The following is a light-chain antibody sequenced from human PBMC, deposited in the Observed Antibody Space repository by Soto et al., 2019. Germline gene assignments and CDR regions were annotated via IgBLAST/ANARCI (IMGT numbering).Light chain of an antibody. CDR2: ESN. CDR3: GAWDSSLSAYV. V-gene: IGLV1-51*02. CDR1: NSNIGSDH. J-gene: IGLJ1*01. Sequence: QSVLTQPPSVSAAPGQKVTISCSGGNSNIGSDHVSWYRQLPGTALKLLIYESNKRPSGIPDRFSGSRSGTSATLDITGLQTGDEADYYCGAWDSSLSAYVFGPGTKVTVL.